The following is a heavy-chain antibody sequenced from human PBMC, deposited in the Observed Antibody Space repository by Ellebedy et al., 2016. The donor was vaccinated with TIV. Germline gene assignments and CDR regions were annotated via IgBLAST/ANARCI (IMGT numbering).Heavy chain of an antibody. CDR2: IHTSGST. J-gene: IGHJ5*02. CDR3: AGYCSGPSCFWGYSWFDP. Sequence: PGGSLRLSCAVSGITVTAGYMTWVRRVPGKGLEWVSLIHTSGSTYYADSVKGRFIISRDISNNTLYLQMNSLRAEDTAVYYCAGYCSGPSCFWGYSWFDPWGQGTPVTVSS. V-gene: IGHV3-66*01. D-gene: IGHD2-2*01. CDR1: GITVTAGY.